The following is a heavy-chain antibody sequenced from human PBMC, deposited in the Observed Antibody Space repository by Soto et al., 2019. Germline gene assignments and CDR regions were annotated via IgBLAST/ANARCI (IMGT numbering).Heavy chain of an antibody. D-gene: IGHD6-19*01. Sequence: PSETLSLTCTVSGGSISSGGYYWSWIRQHPGKGLEWIGYIYYSGSTYYNPSLKSRVTISVDTSKNQFSLKLSSVTAADTAVYYCARVPYSRGCFDYWGQGTLVTVSS. CDR1: GGSISSGGYY. CDR3: ARVPYSRGCFDY. J-gene: IGHJ4*02. V-gene: IGHV4-31*03. CDR2: IYYSGST.